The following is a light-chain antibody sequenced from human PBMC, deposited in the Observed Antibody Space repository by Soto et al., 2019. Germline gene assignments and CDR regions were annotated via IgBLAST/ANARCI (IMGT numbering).Light chain of an antibody. Sequence: EIVLTQSPATLSFSPGERATLSCRASQSVSRYLAWYQQKPGQAPRLLIYDASNRATGIPARFSGSGSGTDFTLTISSLEPEDFAVYYCQQRSAWPGTFGQGTKVEIK. CDR1: QSVSRY. CDR2: DAS. V-gene: IGKV3-11*01. CDR3: QQRSAWPGT. J-gene: IGKJ1*01.